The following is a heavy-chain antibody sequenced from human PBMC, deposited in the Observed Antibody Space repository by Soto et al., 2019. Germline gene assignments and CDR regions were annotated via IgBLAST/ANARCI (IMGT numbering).Heavy chain of an antibody. CDR1: GYTLTELS. CDR2: FDPEDGET. Sequence: GASVKVSCKVSGYTLTELSMHWVRQAPGKGLEWMGGFDPEDGETIYAQKFQGRVTMTEDTSTDTAYMELSSLRSEDTAVYYCATGPYYDSSGHPDYWGQGTLVTVSS. D-gene: IGHD3-22*01. CDR3: ATGPYYDSSGHPDY. J-gene: IGHJ4*02. V-gene: IGHV1-24*01.